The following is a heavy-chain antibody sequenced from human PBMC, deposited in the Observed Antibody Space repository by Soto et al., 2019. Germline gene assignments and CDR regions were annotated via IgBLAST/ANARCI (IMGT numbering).Heavy chain of an antibody. CDR1: GYTFTSYG. CDR2: ISAYNGNT. J-gene: IGHJ5*02. V-gene: IGHV1-18*04. D-gene: IGHD6-19*01. CDR3: ARRIEVDGSLPWFDP. Sequence: ASVKVSCKASGYTFTSYGISWVRQAPGQGLEWMGWISAYNGNTNYAQKLQGRVTMTTDTSTSTAYMELRSLRSDDTAVYYCARRIEVDGSLPWFDPWGQGTLVTVSS.